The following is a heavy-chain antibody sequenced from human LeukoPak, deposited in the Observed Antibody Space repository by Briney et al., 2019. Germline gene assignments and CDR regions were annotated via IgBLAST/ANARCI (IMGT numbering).Heavy chain of an antibody. CDR2: ISTGSSTI. CDR3: ARAHAAYPFDY. CDR1: GFTFSSYS. V-gene: IGHV3-48*01. J-gene: IGHJ4*02. Sequence: GGSLRLSCAASGFTFSSYSMNWVRQAPGKGLEWVSYISTGSSTIYYADSVKGRFTISRDNAKNSLYLQMNSLRAEDTAVYYCARAHAAYPFDYWGQGTLVTVSS. D-gene: IGHD2-15*01.